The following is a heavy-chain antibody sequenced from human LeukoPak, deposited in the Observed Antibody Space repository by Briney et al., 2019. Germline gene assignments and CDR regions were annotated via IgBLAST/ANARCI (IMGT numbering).Heavy chain of an antibody. CDR3: ARDSPKYDILTGPPAFFDY. J-gene: IGHJ4*02. CDR1: GGSISSSSYY. D-gene: IGHD3-9*01. V-gene: IGHV4-39*07. Sequence: SETLSLTCTVSGGSISSSSYYWGWIRQPPGKGLEWIGSTYYSGSTYYNPSLKSRVTISVDTSKNQFSLKLSSVTAADTAVYYCARDSPKYDILTGPPAFFDYWGQGTLVTVSS. CDR2: TYYSGST.